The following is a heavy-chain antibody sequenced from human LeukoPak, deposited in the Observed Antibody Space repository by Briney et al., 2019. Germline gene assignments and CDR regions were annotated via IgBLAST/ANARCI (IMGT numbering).Heavy chain of an antibody. Sequence: ASVKVSCKASGGTFSSYAISWVRQAPGKGLEWMGRVDPEDGKTIYAEKFQDRVTITADTSTDTAFMELSSLRSEDTAVYYCARGSNYGGNLGFDYWGQGTLVTVSS. CDR1: GGTFSSYA. J-gene: IGHJ4*02. CDR2: VDPEDGKT. D-gene: IGHD4-23*01. CDR3: ARGSNYGGNLGFDY. V-gene: IGHV1-69-2*01.